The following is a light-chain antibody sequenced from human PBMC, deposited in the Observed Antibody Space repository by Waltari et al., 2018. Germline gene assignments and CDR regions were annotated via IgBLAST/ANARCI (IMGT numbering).Light chain of an antibody. J-gene: IGLJ2*01. CDR1: RPHTRAGSD. Sequence: QSVLTQPPSVSGPPGQRVTISCTGSRPHTRAGSDLPRYQQLPGTAPNPRIYGNSIRPSGVPDRFSGSKSGTSASLAITGLQAEDEADYYCQSYDSSLSGSVVFGGGTKLTVL. CDR3: QSYDSSLSGSVV. CDR2: GNS. V-gene: IGLV1-40*01.